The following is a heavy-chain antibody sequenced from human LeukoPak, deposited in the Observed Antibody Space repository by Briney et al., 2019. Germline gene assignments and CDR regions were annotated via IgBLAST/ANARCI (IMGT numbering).Heavy chain of an antibody. CDR2: ISYDGSDK. Sequence: GGSLRLSCAASGFAFSSYDMHWVRQAPGKGLEWVAVISYDGSDKYYVDSVKGRFTISRDNSKNTLYLQMNSLRAEDTAVYYCAKIQGSSGYYPDYWGQGTLVTVSS. CDR3: AKIQGSSGYYPDY. V-gene: IGHV3-30*18. CDR1: GFAFSSYD. J-gene: IGHJ4*02. D-gene: IGHD3-22*01.